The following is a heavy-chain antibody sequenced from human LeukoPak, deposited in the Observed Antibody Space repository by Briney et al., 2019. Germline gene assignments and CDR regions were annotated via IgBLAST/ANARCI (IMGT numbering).Heavy chain of an antibody. V-gene: IGHV1-18*01. CDR1: GYTFTIYG. CDR3: ARGRYCSGGSCYENWFDP. CDR2: ISAYNGNT. Sequence: GASVTVSFTASGYTFTIYGISWVRQAPGQGLEWMGWISAYNGNTNYAQKLQGRVTMTTDTSTSTAYMELRSLRSDDTAVYYCARGRYCSGGSCYENWFDPWGQGTLVTVSS. J-gene: IGHJ5*02. D-gene: IGHD2-15*01.